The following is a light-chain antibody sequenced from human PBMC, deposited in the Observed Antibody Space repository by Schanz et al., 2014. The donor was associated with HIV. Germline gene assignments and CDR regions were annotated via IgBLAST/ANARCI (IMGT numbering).Light chain of an antibody. CDR2: AAS. CDR3: QQYHTYPLT. Sequence: IQMTQSPSSVSASVGDRVSITCRARHIISSYLAWYQQKPGKAPKLLLYAASTLHTGVPSRFSGSGSGTYFTLNISCLQSEDFVTYYCQQYHTYPLTFGGGTKVEIK. CDR1: HIISSY. J-gene: IGKJ4*01. V-gene: IGKV1-8*01.